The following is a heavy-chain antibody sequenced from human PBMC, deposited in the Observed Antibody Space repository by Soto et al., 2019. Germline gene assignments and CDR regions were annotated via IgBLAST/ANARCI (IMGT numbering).Heavy chain of an antibody. Sequence: PSETLSLTCTVSGGSISSYYWSWIRQPPGKGLEWIGYIYYSGSTNYNPSLKSRVTISVDTSKNQFSLKLSSVTAADTAVYYCARSYRRYCSGGSCYSYYHYYMDFWGKGTTVTVSS. V-gene: IGHV4-59*01. CDR2: IYYSGST. D-gene: IGHD2-15*01. CDR1: GGSISSYY. J-gene: IGHJ6*03. CDR3: ARSYRRYCSGGSCYSYYHYYMDF.